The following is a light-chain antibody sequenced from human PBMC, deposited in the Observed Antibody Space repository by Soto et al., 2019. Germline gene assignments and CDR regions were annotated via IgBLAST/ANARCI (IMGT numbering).Light chain of an antibody. CDR2: EVT. CDR1: SSDVGGHNY. V-gene: IGLV2-14*01. CDR3: SSYPISNTRV. J-gene: IGLJ1*01. Sequence: QSALTQPASVSASPGQSITISCTGTSSDVGGHNYVSWYQQHPGKAPKLMIYEVTNRPSGVSNRFSGSKSGNTASLTISGLQAEDEADYYCSSYPISNTRVFGTGTKVTVL.